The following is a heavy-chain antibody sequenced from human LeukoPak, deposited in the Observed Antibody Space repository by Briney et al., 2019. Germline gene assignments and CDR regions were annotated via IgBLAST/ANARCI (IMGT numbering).Heavy chain of an antibody. CDR3: ARKGGAVLTGYHY. CDR1: GYTFTDYY. Sequence: ASVKVSCKPSGYTFTDYYIHWVRQAPGQGLEWMGWINPNTGGTSYAQRFQGRVTMTRGTSISTAYMELSSLRSDDTAVFYCARKGGAVLTGYHYWGQGTLVTVSS. V-gene: IGHV1-2*02. D-gene: IGHD3-9*01. J-gene: IGHJ4*02. CDR2: INPNTGGT.